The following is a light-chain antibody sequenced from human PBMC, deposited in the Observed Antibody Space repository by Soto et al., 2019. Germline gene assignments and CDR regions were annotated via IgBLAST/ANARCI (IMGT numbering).Light chain of an antibody. CDR3: HQYGSSPRT. Sequence: EIVLTQSPGTLSLSPGERATLSCRASQSVGNNYLAWFQQKSGQAPRLLISGASNRATGIPDRFSGSGSGKDFTRTISRLEPEDFAVYYCHQYGSSPRTFGKGTKVEVK. J-gene: IGKJ1*01. CDR1: QSVGNNY. V-gene: IGKV3-20*01. CDR2: GAS.